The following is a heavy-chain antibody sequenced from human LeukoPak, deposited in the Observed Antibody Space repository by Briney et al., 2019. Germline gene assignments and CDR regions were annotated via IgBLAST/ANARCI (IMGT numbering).Heavy chain of an antibody. J-gene: IGHJ3*02. Sequence: GGSLRLSCAASGCTFSSYGMHWVRQAPGKGLGWVAFIRYDGSNKYYADSVKGRFTISRDNSKNTLYLQMNSLRAEDTAVYYCAKRGDTRWDAFDIWGQGTMVTVSS. V-gene: IGHV3-30*02. D-gene: IGHD2-21*01. CDR3: AKRGDTRWDAFDI. CDR2: IRYDGSNK. CDR1: GCTFSSYG.